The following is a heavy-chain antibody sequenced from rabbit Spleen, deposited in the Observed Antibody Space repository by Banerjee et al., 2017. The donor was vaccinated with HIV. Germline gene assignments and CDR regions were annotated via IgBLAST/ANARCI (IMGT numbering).Heavy chain of an antibody. J-gene: IGHJ4*01. Sequence: QSLEESGGDLVKPGASLTLTCTASGFSFNINYYMCWVRQAPGKGLEWIGCIYAGSGSAYYASWVKSRFTISKTSSTTVILQMTSLTVADTATYFCARAGDAVSGSNLWGPGTLVTVS. CDR2: IYAGSGSA. CDR3: ARAGDAVSGSNL. V-gene: IGHV1S40*01. D-gene: IGHD4-2*01. CDR1: GFSFNINYY.